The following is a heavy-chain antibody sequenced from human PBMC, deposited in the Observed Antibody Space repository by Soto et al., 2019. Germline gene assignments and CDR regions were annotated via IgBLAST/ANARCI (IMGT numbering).Heavy chain of an antibody. D-gene: IGHD2-15*01. V-gene: IGHV1-46*03. CDR2: INPSGGST. CDR1: GYTFTSYY. CDR3: ARDGMVVVRAMEGLIDF. Sequence: ASVKGSCKASGYTFTSYYMHRVRQAPGQGHEWMGIINPSGGSTSYAQKFQGRVTMTRDTSTSTVYMELSSLRSEDTAVYYCARDGMVVVRAMEGLIDFWGQAIMVTVAS. J-gene: IGHJ3*01.